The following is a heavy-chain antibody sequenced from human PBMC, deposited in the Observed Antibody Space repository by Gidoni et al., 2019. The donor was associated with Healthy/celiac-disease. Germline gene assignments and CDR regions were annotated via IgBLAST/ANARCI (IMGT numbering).Heavy chain of an antibody. CDR1: GFTFSSYS. D-gene: IGHD3-9*01. CDR2: ISSSSSTI. J-gene: IGHJ3*02. V-gene: IGHV3-48*02. CDR3: ARDFPYYDILTGYHDAFDI. Sequence: EVQLVESGGGLVQPGGSLRLSCAASGFTFSSYSMNWVRQAPGKGLDWVSYISSSSSTIYYADSVKGRFTISRDNAKNSLYLQMNSLRDEDTAVYYCARDFPYYDILTGYHDAFDIWGQGTMVTVSS.